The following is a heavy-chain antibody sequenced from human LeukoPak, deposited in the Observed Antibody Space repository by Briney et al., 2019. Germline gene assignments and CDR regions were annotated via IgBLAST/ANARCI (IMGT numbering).Heavy chain of an antibody. J-gene: IGHJ3*02. CDR1: GFTFDDYA. Sequence: TGGSLRLSCAASGFTFDDYAMHWVRQAPGKGLEWVSGISWNSGGIGYADSVKGRFTISRDNAKNSLYLQMNSLRAEDTALYYCEKDYIAGAGPRGAFDIWGKGTMVPVSS. CDR3: EKDYIAGAGPRGAFDI. V-gene: IGHV3-9*01. CDR2: ISWNSGGI. D-gene: IGHD6-19*01.